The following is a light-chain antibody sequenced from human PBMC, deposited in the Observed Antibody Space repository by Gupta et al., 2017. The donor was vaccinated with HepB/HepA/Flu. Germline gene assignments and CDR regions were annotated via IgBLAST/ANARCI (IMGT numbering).Light chain of an antibody. V-gene: IGLV2-14*03. Sequence: QSALTQPASVSGSPGQSITISCTGISSDIITYKYFSWYQHHPGKAPKVLISDVSDRPSGVSDRFSGSKSGKTAYLTISGLQAEDEADDYCCSYTRRSTVFGGGTKVTVL. CDR2: DVS. CDR1: SSDIITYKY. J-gene: IGLJ3*02. CDR3: CSYTRRSTV.